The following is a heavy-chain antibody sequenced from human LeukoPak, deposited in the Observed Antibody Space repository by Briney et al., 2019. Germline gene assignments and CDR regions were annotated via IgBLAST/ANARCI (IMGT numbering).Heavy chain of an antibody. D-gene: IGHD3-10*01. V-gene: IGHV4-34*01. J-gene: IGHJ4*02. CDR1: GGSFRGYY. CDR2: INHSGST. CDR3: ARGNPLITMVRGVPPYYFDF. Sequence: PSETLSLTCAVYGGSFRGYYWTWIRQPPGKGLEWIGEINHSGSTNYNPSLKSRVTISVDTSKNQFSLKLSSVTAADTAVYYCARGNPLITMVRGVPPYYFDFWGQGTLVTVPS.